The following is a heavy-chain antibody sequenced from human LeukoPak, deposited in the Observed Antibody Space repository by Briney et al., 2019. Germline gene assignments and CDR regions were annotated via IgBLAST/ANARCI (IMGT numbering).Heavy chain of an antibody. CDR3: TRDRDYYDSGSPYFDY. V-gene: IGHV4-59*01. CDR2: TYYTGST. J-gene: IGHJ4*02. CDR1: GRSISSYY. Sequence: PSETLSLTCTVSGRSISSYYWSWIRQPPGKGLEWIGYTYYTGSTNYNPSLKSRVTISIDTSKNQFSLKLSSVTAADTAVYFCTRDRDYYDSGSPYFDYWGQGTLVTVSS. D-gene: IGHD3-10*01.